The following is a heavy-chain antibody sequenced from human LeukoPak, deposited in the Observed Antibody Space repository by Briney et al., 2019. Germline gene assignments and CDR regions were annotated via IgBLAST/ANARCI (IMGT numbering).Heavy chain of an antibody. Sequence: SETLSLTCTVSGASISSSSCTWIRQSPGKGLESLGFISNNGKTKYKSSFEGRVSMSLDTSKSQFSLTLSSVTAADTAVYFCARRIYSWTVRHLLYSFVDVWGKGTTVIVS. CDR3: ARRIYSWTVRHLLYSFVDV. CDR1: GASISSSS. D-gene: IGHD3/OR15-3a*01. CDR2: ISNNGKT. V-gene: IGHV4-59*08. J-gene: IGHJ6*03.